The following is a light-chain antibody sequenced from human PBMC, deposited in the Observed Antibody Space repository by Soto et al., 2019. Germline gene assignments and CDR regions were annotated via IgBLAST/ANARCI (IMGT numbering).Light chain of an antibody. Sequence: EIVLTQSQATLSLSPGERATLSCRARQSVSSYVAWYQQKPGQAPRLLIYDSSNRATGIQARFSGSGSGTDFTLTISSLEPEDCAGYYCQKRSNGLTFGGGTKVEIK. V-gene: IGKV3-11*01. CDR2: DSS. CDR1: QSVSSY. J-gene: IGKJ4*01. CDR3: QKRSNGLT.